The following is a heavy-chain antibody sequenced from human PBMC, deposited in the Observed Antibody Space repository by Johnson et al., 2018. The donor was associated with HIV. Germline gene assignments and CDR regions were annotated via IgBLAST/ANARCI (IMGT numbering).Heavy chain of an antibody. Sequence: MQLVESGGGLVQPGRSLRLSCAASGFTFSRYWMHWVRQAPGKGLVWVSAISGSTIYYADSVKGRFTISRDNAKNSLYLQMNSLRAEDTAVYYCARGGQWGATDGFDIWGQGTMVTVSS. V-gene: IGHV3-69-1*01. J-gene: IGHJ3*02. CDR2: ISGSTI. D-gene: IGHD6-19*01. CDR3: ARGGQWGATDGFDI. CDR1: GFTFSRYW.